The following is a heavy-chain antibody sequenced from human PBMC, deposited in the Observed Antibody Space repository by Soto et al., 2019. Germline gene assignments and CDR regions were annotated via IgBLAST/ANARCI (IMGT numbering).Heavy chain of an antibody. J-gene: IGHJ4*02. CDR3: SRGSNHFDY. D-gene: IGHD4-4*01. CDR1: GFTFSPFW. CDR2: INSDGNST. Sequence: EVQLVESGGGLVQPGGSLRLSCAASGFTFSPFWMHWVRQVPGKGPVWVSRINSDGNSTSYADSVKGRFTISRDNGKNTLYLQMNRLTVEATAVYYCSRGSNHFDYWGQATLVTVSS. V-gene: IGHV3-74*01.